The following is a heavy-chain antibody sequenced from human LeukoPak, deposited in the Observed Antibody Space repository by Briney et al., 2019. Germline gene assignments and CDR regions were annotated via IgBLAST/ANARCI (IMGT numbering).Heavy chain of an antibody. CDR1: GFTVSSNY. Sequence: GGSLRLSCAASGFTVSSNYMSWVRQAPGKGLEWVSVIYSGGSTYYADSVKGRFTISRDNSKNTLYLQMNSLRAEDTAVYYCAREVGYSGYDPNYFGYWGQGTLVTVSS. CDR2: IYSGGST. D-gene: IGHD5-12*01. V-gene: IGHV3-66*01. J-gene: IGHJ4*02. CDR3: AREVGYSGYDPNYFGY.